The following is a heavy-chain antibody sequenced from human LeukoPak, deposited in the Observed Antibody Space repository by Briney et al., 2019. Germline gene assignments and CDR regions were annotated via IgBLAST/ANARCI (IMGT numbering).Heavy chain of an antibody. CDR1: GYSFTSYW. CDR2: IDPSDSYT. CDR3: ARRYDILTGPNWFDP. D-gene: IGHD3-9*01. J-gene: IGHJ5*02. Sequence: GESLKISCQGSGYSFTSYWISWVRQMPGKGLEWTGRIDPSDSYTNYSPSFQGHATISADKSISTAYLQWSSLKASDTAMYYCARRYDILTGPNWFDPWGQGTLVTVSS. V-gene: IGHV5-10-1*01.